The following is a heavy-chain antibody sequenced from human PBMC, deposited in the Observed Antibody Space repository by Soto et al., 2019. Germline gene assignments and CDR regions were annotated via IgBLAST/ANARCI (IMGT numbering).Heavy chain of an antibody. CDR3: AKGLESYVNYDYFFYGMEV. CDR2: ISYDGTNK. CDR1: GFTFSTYG. J-gene: IGHJ6*02. D-gene: IGHD3-22*01. V-gene: IGHV3-30*18. Sequence: QVQLVESGGGEVQPGRSLTISCAASGFTFSTYGMHWVRQTPGKGLEWVAVISYDGTNKFYSDSVKGRFTISRDNFKNTLTLEICRRIAEDKAVWYCAKGLESYVNYDYFFYGMEVWGLGTRDTVSS.